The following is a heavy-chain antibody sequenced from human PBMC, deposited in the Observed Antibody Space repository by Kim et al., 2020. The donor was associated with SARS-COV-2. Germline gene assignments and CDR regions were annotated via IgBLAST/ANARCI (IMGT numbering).Heavy chain of an antibody. D-gene: IGHD1-26*01. J-gene: IGHJ6*02. CDR3: AKEISVGYYYYGMDV. V-gene: IGHV3-30*02. Sequence: DCVKGRFTSSRDNSKNTLYLQMNSLRAEDTAVYYCAKEISVGYYYYGMDVWGQGTTVTVSS.